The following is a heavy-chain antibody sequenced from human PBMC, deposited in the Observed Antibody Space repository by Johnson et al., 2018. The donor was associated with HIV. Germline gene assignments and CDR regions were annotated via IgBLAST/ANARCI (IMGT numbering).Heavy chain of an antibody. Sequence: VQLVESGGGVVQPGGSLRLSCAASGFTFSSYWMHWVRQAPGKGLVWVSRINSDGSSTSYADSVKGRFTISRDNSKNTLYLQMNSLRAEDTAVYYCAKDVAFRDDAFDIWGQGTMVTVSS. CDR2: INSDGSST. CDR3: AKDVAFRDDAFDI. CDR1: GFTFSSYW. V-gene: IGHV3-74*01. D-gene: IGHD2-21*01. J-gene: IGHJ3*02.